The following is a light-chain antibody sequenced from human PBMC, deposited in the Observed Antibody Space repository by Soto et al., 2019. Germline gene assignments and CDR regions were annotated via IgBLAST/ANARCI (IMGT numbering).Light chain of an antibody. CDR3: QQYNDNWT. Sequence: DIQMTQSPSTLSASVGDRVTITCRASQSISSWLAWYPQKPGTAPKLLIYKASTLQSGVPSRFSGSGSGTEFTLTISSLQPDDSATYYCQQYNDNWTFGQGTKVDIK. CDR2: KAS. J-gene: IGKJ1*01. CDR1: QSISSW. V-gene: IGKV1-5*03.